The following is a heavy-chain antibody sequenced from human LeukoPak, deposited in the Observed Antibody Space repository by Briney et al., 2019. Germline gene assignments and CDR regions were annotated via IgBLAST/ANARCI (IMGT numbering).Heavy chain of an antibody. J-gene: IGHJ4*02. Sequence: ASVKVSCKASGYTFTGYYMHWVRQAPGQGLEWMGWINPNSGGTNYAQKFQGRVTMTRDTSISTAYMELSRLRSDDTAVYYCASLQSPYGSGSYYGNYFDYWGQGTLVTVSS. CDR3: ASLQSPYGSGSYYGNYFDY. V-gene: IGHV1-2*02. CDR1: GYTFTGYY. D-gene: IGHD3-10*01. CDR2: INPNSGGT.